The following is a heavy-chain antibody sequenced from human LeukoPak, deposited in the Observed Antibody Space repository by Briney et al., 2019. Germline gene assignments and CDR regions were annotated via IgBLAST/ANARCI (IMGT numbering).Heavy chain of an antibody. Sequence: PSETLSLTCSVSSDSITSYFWSWIRQPPGKGMEWIGYVYHSGSTSYNPSLKSRVSISEDTSKNQFSLKLSSVTAADTAVYFCARANPNWNPPDYWGQGTLVTVSS. D-gene: IGHD1-1*01. CDR3: ARANPNWNPPDY. CDR2: VYHSGST. V-gene: IGHV4-59*08. J-gene: IGHJ4*02. CDR1: SDSITSYF.